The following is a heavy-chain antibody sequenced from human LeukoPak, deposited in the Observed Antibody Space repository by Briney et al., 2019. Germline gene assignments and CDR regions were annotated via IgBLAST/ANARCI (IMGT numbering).Heavy chain of an antibody. V-gene: IGHV3-30*04. D-gene: IGHD1-14*01. J-gene: IGHJ6*03. CDR2: ISYDGSNK. Sequence: GGSLRLSCAASGFTFSSYAMHWVRQAPGKGLEWVAVISYDGSNKYYADSVKGRFTISRDNSKNTLYLQMNSLRAEDTAVYYCARVGTTVALNYMDVWGKGTTVTVSS. CDR1: GFTFSSYA. CDR3: ARVGTTVALNYMDV.